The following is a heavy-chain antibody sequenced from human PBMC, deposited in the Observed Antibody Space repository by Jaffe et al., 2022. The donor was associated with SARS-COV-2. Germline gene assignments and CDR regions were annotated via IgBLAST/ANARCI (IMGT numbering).Heavy chain of an antibody. CDR1: GFTFSNYW. V-gene: IGHV3-7*01. D-gene: IGHD4-4*01. CDR2: IKQDGSEK. J-gene: IGHJ4*02. CDR3: ARVASNRGSDF. Sequence: EVQLVESGGGLVQPGGSLRLSCAVSGFTFSNYWMRWVRQAPGKGLEWVASIKQDGSEKYYVDSVKGRFTASRDNAKNTLYLQMGSLRAEDTAMYYCARVASNRGSDFWGQGTQVTVSS.